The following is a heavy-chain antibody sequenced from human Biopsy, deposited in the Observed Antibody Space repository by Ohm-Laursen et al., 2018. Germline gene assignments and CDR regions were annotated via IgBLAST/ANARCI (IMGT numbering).Heavy chain of an antibody. Sequence: SQTLYLTCTVSGDSINNYYWSWIRQPAGKGLEWIGRIYTSGSPNYNLSLESRVTMSVDTSKNQFSLNLRSVTAADTAVYYCASMPAAIHEPNYSYYGMHVWGQGTTVTVSS. CDR2: IYTSGSP. V-gene: IGHV4-4*07. D-gene: IGHD2-2*02. J-gene: IGHJ6*02. CDR3: ASMPAAIHEPNYSYYGMHV. CDR1: GDSINNYY.